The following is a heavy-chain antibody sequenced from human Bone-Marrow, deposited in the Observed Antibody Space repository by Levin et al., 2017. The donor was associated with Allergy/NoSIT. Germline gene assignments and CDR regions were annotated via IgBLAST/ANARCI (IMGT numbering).Heavy chain of an antibody. CDR2: INRDGGDG. Sequence: GESLKISCASSGFTFSGYWMAWVRQAPGKGLEWVANINRDGGDGYYVDSVKGRFTISSDNARNSLDLQMNSLRVEDTAVYYCARNGAWSFEFWGQGTLVTVSS. CDR3: ARNGAWSFEF. CDR1: GFTFSGYW. V-gene: IGHV3-7*02. J-gene: IGHJ4*02. D-gene: IGHD2-8*01.